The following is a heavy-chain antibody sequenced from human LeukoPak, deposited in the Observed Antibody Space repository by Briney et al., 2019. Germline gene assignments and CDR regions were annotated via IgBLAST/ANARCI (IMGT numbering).Heavy chain of an antibody. CDR1: GFPFSSYE. CDR2: LSSINDFR. CDR3: ARDHRSRSFDV. J-gene: IGHJ3*01. Sequence: GSLRLSCAASGFPFSSYEMNWVRQASGKGLEWVSILSSINDFRYYADSVKGRFTISTDNDKNSLYLQMNRLRVEDTAVYYCARDHRSRSFDVWGQGTMVTVSS. V-gene: IGHV3-48*03.